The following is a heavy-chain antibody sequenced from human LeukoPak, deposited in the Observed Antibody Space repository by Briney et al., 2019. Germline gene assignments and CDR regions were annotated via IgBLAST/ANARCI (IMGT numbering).Heavy chain of an antibody. CDR3: AKEVRLVPFDY. CDR2: VSYDGSNK. Sequence: GGSLRLSCAASGFTFSSYGMHWVRQAPGKGLEWVAVVSYDGSNKYYADSVKGQFTISRDNSKNTLYLQMNSLRAEDTAVYYCAKEVRLVPFDYWGQGTLVTVSS. D-gene: IGHD6-25*01. CDR1: GFTFSSYG. V-gene: IGHV3-30*18. J-gene: IGHJ4*02.